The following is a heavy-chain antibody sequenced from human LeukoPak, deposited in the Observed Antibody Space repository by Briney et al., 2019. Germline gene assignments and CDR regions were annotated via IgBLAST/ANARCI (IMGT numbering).Heavy chain of an antibody. CDR1: GGSISSYY. CDR2: IYTSGST. CDR3: ARVAVAGTRNYYYYMDV. J-gene: IGHJ6*03. V-gene: IGHV4-4*07. D-gene: IGHD6-19*01. Sequence: SETLSLTCTVSGGSISSYYWSWIQQPAGKGLEWIGRIYTSGSTNYNPSLKSRVTMSVDTSKKQFSLKLSSVTAADTAVYYCARVAVAGTRNYYYYMDVWGKGTTVTVSS.